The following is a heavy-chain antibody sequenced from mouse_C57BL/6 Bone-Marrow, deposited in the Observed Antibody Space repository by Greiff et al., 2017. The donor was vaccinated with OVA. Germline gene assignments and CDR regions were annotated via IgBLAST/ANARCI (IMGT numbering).Heavy chain of an antibody. Sequence: QVQLQQSGAELASPGASVTLSCKASGYTFTDHIMNWVKKRPGQGLEWIGRIYPVSGEPNYNQKFMGKATFSVDRSSSTVYMVLNSLTSEDPAVYYCGGVELTGTAWFAYWGQGTLVTVSA. CDR2: IYPVSGEP. CDR3: GGVELTGTAWFAY. J-gene: IGHJ3*01. CDR1: GYTFTDHI. D-gene: IGHD4-1*01. V-gene: IGHV1-11*01.